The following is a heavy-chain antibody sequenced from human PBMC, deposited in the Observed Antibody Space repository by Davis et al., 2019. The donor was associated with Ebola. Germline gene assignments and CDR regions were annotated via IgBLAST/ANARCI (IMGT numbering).Heavy chain of an antibody. V-gene: IGHV4-30-4*01. CDR1: GGSISSGDYY. Sequence: SETLSLTCTVSGGSISSGDYYWSWIRQPPGKGLEWIGYIYYSGSTNYNPSLKSRVTISVDKSKNQFSLKLSSVTAADTAVYYCARDNGSGSYFDYWGQGTLVTVSS. D-gene: IGHD1-26*01. CDR3: ARDNGSGSYFDY. J-gene: IGHJ4*02. CDR2: IYYSGST.